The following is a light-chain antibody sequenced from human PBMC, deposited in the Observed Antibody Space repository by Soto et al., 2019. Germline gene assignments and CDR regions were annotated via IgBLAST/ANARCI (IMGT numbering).Light chain of an antibody. V-gene: IGKV1-6*01. CDR1: QGIRND. CDR2: AAS. J-gene: IGKJ3*01. Sequence: AIQMTQSPSSLSASVGDRATITCRASQGIRNDLGWYQQKPGKAPKLLIYAASSLQSGVPSRFSGSGSGTDFTLTISSLQPEDVATYYGQRTYNAPRTFGPGTKVDIK. CDR3: QRTYNAPRT.